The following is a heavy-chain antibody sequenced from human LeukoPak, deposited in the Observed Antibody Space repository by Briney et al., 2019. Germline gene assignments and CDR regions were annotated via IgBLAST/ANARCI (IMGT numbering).Heavy chain of an antibody. V-gene: IGHV4-30-4*01. D-gene: IGHD3-22*01. J-gene: IGHJ4*02. CDR1: GGSISSGDYY. CDR2: IYYSGST. CDR3: ARGGSYYDSSGYDY. Sequence: SQTLSLTCTVSGGSISSGDYYWSWIRQPPGKGLEWIGYIYYSGSTYYNPSLKSRVTISVDTSKNQFSLKLSSVTAADTAVYYCARGGSYYDSSGYDYWGQGTLVTVSS.